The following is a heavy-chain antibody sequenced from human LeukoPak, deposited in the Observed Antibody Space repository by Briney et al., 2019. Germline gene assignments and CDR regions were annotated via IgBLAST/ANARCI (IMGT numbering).Heavy chain of an antibody. D-gene: IGHD6-19*01. CDR2: ISYDGSNK. Sequence: GGSLRLSCAASGFIFSSYAMHWGRQAPGTGLEWVAVISYDGSNKDYADSVTGRFTISRDNSKNTLFLQMNSLRAEDTAVYYCARDPGLGFRSGWYQDYFDYWGQGALVTVSS. J-gene: IGHJ4*02. CDR1: GFIFSSYA. V-gene: IGHV3-30*14. CDR3: ARDPGLGFRSGWYQDYFDY.